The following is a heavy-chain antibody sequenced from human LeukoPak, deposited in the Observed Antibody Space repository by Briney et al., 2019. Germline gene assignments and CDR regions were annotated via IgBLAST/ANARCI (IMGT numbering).Heavy chain of an antibody. J-gene: IGHJ4*02. CDR2: MNPNSGNT. V-gene: IGHV1-8*03. CDR3: ARSIQRRCSSTSCYRLLGY. CDR1: GYTFTSYD. Sequence: ASVKVSCKASGYTFTSYDINWVRQATGQGLEWMGWMNPNSGNTGYAQKFQGRVTITRNTSISTAYMELSSLRSEDTAVYYCARSIQRRCSSTSCYRLLGYWGQGTLVTVSS. D-gene: IGHD2-2*02.